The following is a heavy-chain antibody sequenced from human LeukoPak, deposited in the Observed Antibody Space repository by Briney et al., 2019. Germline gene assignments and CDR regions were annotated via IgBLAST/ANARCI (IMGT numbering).Heavy chain of an antibody. CDR1: GGSFNAYA. J-gene: IGHJ4*02. V-gene: IGHV1-69*05. Sequence: ASVKVSCKASGGSFNAYAISWVRQAPGRGLEWMGGIIPIFGTSNYAQKLQGRVTTSTDESTSTAYMEVSSLRSEDTAIYYCARGLDASMETAYDYWGQGTLVTVSS. CDR2: IIPIFGTS. D-gene: IGHD5-18*01. CDR3: ARGLDASMETAYDY.